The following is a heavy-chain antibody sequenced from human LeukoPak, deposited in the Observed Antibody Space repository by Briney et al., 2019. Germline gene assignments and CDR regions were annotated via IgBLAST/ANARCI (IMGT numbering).Heavy chain of an antibody. CDR2: MNPIDSDT. CDR3: ARRNYDNSRVKVDY. D-gene: IGHD3-22*01. CDR1: GYSFTSYW. J-gene: IGHJ4*02. Sequence: GESLKISCKGSGYSFTSYWIGWVRQMPGKGLEGMGIMNPIDSDTGYSPSFQGQVTISADNSISTAYLQWSNLKASDTAMYYCARRNYDNSRVKVDYWGQGTLVTVSS. V-gene: IGHV5-51*01.